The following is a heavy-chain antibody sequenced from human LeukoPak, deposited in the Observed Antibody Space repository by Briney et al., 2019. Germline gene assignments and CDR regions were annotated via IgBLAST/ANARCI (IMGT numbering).Heavy chain of an antibody. Sequence: SETLSLTCAVYGGSFSGYYWSWIRQPPGKGLEWIGEINHSGSTNYNPSFKSRVTISVDTSKNQFSLKLSSVTAADTAVYYCARSDIVVVVADTLRYDSSGYYDYWGQGTLVTVSS. CDR2: INHSGST. CDR1: GGSFSGYY. CDR3: ARSDIVVVVADTLRYDSSGYYDY. J-gene: IGHJ4*02. V-gene: IGHV4-34*01. D-gene: IGHD2-15*01.